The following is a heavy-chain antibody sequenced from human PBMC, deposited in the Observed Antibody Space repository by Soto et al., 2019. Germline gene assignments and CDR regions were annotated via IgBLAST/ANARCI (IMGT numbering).Heavy chain of an antibody. CDR1: GYTFTSYY. CDR2: INPSGGST. Sequence: ASVKVSCKASGYTFTSYYMHWVRQAPGQGLEWMGIINPSGGSTSYAQKFQGRVTMTRDTSTSTVCMELSSLRSEYTAVYYCVVRAVAGTERYYFDYWGQGTLVTVSS. V-gene: IGHV1-46*01. D-gene: IGHD6-19*01. J-gene: IGHJ4*02. CDR3: VVRAVAGTERYYFDY.